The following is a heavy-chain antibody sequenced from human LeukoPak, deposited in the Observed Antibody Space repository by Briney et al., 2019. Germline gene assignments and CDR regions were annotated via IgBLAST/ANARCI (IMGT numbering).Heavy chain of an antibody. CDR1: GFTFSSYS. V-gene: IGHV3-21*01. Sequence: PGGSLRLSCAASGFTFSSYSMNWVRQAPGKGLEWVSSISSSSSYIYYADSVKGRFTISRDNAKNSLYLQMNSLRAEDTAVHYCARDSVYGDYVFDYWGQGTLVTVSS. CDR2: ISSSSSYI. J-gene: IGHJ4*02. CDR3: ARDSVYGDYVFDY. D-gene: IGHD4-17*01.